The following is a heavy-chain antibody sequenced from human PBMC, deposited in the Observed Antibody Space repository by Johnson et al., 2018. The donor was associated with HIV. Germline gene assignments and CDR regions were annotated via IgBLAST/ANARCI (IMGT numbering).Heavy chain of an antibody. CDR1: GFTFSSYA. V-gene: IGHV3-30-3*01. D-gene: IGHD6-13*01. Sequence: QVHLVESGGGVVQPGRSLRLSCAASGFTFSSYAMHWVRQAPGKGLEWVAVISYDGSNKYYAESVKGRFTISRDNSKNTLYLQMNSLRAEDTAVYYCAGDRLVAAACSPDSFDIWGQGTMVTVFS. CDR2: ISYDGSNK. CDR3: AGDRLVAAACSPDSFDI. J-gene: IGHJ3*02.